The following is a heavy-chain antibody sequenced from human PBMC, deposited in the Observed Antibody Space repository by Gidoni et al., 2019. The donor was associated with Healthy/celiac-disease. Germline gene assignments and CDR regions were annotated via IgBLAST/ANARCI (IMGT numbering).Heavy chain of an antibody. Sequence: EVQLVESGGGLVQPGRSLRLSCAASGFTFDDYAMHWVRQAPGKGLEWVSGISWNSGSIGYADSVKGRFTISRDNAKNSLYLQMNSLRAEDTALYYCAKDKGGMLTTGLGAFDIWGQGTMVTVSS. J-gene: IGHJ3*02. CDR2: ISWNSGSI. CDR3: AKDKGGMLTTGLGAFDI. V-gene: IGHV3-9*01. CDR1: GFTFDDYA. D-gene: IGHD4-17*01.